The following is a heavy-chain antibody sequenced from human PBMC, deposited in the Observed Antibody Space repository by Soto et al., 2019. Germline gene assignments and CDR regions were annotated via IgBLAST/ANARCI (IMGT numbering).Heavy chain of an antibody. Sequence: PSETLSLTYTVCGGSISSSNWWSWVRQPPGKGLEWIGEIYHSGSTNYTPSLKSRVTISVDKSKNQFSLKLSSVTAADTAVYYCARDLRPSYYYDYWGQGTLITVSS. V-gene: IGHV4-4*02. CDR2: IYHSGST. D-gene: IGHD5-18*01. J-gene: IGHJ4*02. CDR1: GGSISSSNW. CDR3: ARDLRPSYYYDY.